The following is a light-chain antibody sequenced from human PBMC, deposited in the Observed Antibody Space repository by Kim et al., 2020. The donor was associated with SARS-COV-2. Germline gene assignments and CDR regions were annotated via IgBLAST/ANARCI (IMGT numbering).Light chain of an antibody. Sequence: SATVGDRVPHTCHESKDILTYLKWYPEKPGKDPKLVIYDASNLETGGPSRLSASGDGTDFTFTISSLQPEDIETYYCKQYDNPPLFGGGTKVDIK. CDR1: KDILTY. CDR3: KQYDNPPL. V-gene: IGKV1-33*01. J-gene: IGKJ4*01. CDR2: DAS.